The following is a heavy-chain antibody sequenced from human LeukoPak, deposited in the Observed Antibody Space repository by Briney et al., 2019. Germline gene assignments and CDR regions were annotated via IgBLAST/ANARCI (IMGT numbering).Heavy chain of an antibody. D-gene: IGHD2-2*01. CDR2: ISSAGGYI. Sequence: PGGSLRLSCAASGFTFSSYTLNWVRQAPGKGLEWVSSISSAGGYIYYADSVKGRFTISRDNAKNSLYLQMNSLRAVDTAVYYYAREIVSSNSFDNWGQGTLVTVSS. J-gene: IGHJ4*02. CDR1: GFTFSSYT. V-gene: IGHV3-21*01. CDR3: AREIVSSNSFDN.